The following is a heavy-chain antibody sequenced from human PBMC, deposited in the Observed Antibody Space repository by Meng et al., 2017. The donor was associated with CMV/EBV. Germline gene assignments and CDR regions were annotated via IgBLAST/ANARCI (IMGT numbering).Heavy chain of an antibody. Sequence: GESLNISCAASGFIVNNYDMNLVRQSPGRGMEWVSYIRNGTATTYYADSVKGRFTISSDNARNSLYLQMSNLSAEDTAISYCTVGCFDSWGQGSLVTVSS. CDR1: GFIVNNYD. CDR2: IRNGTATT. J-gene: IGHJ4*02. V-gene: IGHV3-48*03. D-gene: IGHD4-23*01. CDR3: TVGCFDS.